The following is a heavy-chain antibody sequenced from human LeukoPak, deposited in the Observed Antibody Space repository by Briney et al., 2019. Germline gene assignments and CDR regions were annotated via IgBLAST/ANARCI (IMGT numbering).Heavy chain of an antibody. D-gene: IGHD7-27*01. V-gene: IGHV4-59*08. CDR1: GGSISSYY. CDR3: ARHWGYYYYYGMDV. J-gene: IGHJ6*02. Sequence: SETLSLTCTVSGGSISSYYWNWIRQPPGKGLEWIGYIYYSGSTNYSPSLKSRVTISVDTSKSQISLKLSSVTAADTAVYYCARHWGYYYYYGMDVWGQGTTVTVSS. CDR2: IYYSGST.